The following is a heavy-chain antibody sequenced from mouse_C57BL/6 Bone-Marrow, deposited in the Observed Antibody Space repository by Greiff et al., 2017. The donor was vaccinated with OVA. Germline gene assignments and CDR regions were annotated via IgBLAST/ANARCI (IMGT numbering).Heavy chain of an antibody. CDR3: TRWGRLLRYYFDY. CDR2: IDPETGGT. CDR1: GYTFTDYE. V-gene: IGHV1-15*01. J-gene: IGHJ2*01. D-gene: IGHD1-1*01. Sequence: VQLQQPGAELVRPGASVTLSCKASGYTFTDYEMHWVKQTPVHGLEWIGAIDPETGGTAYNQKFKGKATLTADKSSSTAYMELRSLTSEDSAVYYCTRWGRLLRYYFDYWGQGTTLTVSS.